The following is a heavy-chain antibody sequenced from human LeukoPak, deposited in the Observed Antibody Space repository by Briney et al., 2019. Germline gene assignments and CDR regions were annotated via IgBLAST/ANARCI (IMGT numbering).Heavy chain of an antibody. J-gene: IGHJ4*02. D-gene: IGHD5-18*01. CDR1: GGSFSDYY. CDR2: INHSGST. Sequence: PSETLSLTCAVYGGSFSDYYWSWIRQPPGKGLEWIGEINHSGSTNYNPSLKSRVTISVDTSKNQFSLKLSSVTAADTAVYYCGRILAVDTADYWGQGTLVTVSS. CDR3: GRILAVDTADY. V-gene: IGHV4-34*01.